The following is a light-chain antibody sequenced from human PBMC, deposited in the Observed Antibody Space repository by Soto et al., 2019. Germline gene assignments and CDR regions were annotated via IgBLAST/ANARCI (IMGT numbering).Light chain of an antibody. Sequence: DIAMTQSALSLSVTPGEPASISCRSRQSLLHTSGDNYLDWYLQRQGQSPQLXXYLGSKRASGVSDRFSGSGSGTDFTLEISRVENDDGGIYYGMQSTQLTPTFGQGTRLEIK. CDR2: LGS. V-gene: IGKV2-28*01. CDR3: MQSTQLTPT. CDR1: QSLLHTSGDNY. J-gene: IGKJ5*01.